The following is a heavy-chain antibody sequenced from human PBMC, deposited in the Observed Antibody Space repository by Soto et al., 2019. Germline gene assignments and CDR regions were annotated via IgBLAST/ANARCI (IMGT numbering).Heavy chain of an antibody. CDR1: GGSVSSGSYY. J-gene: IGHJ4*02. Sequence: SETLSLTCTVSGGSVSSGSYYWSWIRQPPGKGLEWIGYIYYSGSTNYNPSLKSRVTISVDTSKNQFSLKLSSVTAADTAVYYSARELIRPAVFDYWGQGTLVTVSS. V-gene: IGHV4-61*01. D-gene: IGHD3-16*01. CDR2: IYYSGST. CDR3: ARELIRPAVFDY.